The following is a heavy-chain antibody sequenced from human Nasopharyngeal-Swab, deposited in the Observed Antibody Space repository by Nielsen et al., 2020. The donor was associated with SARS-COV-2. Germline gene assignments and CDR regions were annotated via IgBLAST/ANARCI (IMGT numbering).Heavy chain of an antibody. CDR3: ARAVSELTTHSAADY. V-gene: IGHV1-2*02. Sequence: VKVSCTPSGYTFTDNFIHWVRQAPGLGLEWMGWIDPNSGGTNYVQKFQGRVTMTRDTSTSTAYMELSRLTSDDTAVYYCARAVSELTTHSAADYWGQGTLVSVSS. D-gene: IGHD2/OR15-2a*01. CDR2: IDPNSGGT. J-gene: IGHJ4*02. CDR1: GYTFTDNF.